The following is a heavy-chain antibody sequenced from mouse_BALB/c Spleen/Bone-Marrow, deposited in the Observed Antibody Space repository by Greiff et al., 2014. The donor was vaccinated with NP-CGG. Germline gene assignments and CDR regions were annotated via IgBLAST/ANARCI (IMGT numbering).Heavy chain of an antibody. CDR1: GFNIKDTY. CDR2: IDPANGNT. V-gene: IGHV14-3*02. CDR3: ARGTPYAMDY. J-gene: IGHJ4*01. Sequence: VQLKESGAELVKPGASVKLSCTASGFNIKDTYMHWVKQRPEQSLEWIGRIDPANGNTKYDPKFQGKATITADTSSNTAYLQLSSLTSEDTAVYYCARGTPYAMDYWGQGTSVTVSS. D-gene: IGHD2-14*01.